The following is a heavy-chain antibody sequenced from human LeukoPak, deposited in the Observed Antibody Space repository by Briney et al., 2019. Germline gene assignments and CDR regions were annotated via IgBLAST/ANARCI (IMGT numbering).Heavy chain of an antibody. Sequence: PGGSLRLSCAASGFTFSDYYMSWIRQAPRKGLEWVSYISSSGSTIYYADSVKGRFTISRDNAKNSLYLQMNSLRAEDTAVYYCARSMGAMFFKGMDVWGQGTTVTVSS. CDR2: ISSSGSTI. CDR1: GFTFSDYY. D-gene: IGHD3-16*01. CDR3: ARSMGAMFFKGMDV. V-gene: IGHV3-11*04. J-gene: IGHJ6*02.